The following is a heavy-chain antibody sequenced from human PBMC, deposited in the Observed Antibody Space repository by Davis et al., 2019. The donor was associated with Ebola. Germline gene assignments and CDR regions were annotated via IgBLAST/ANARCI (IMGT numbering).Heavy chain of an antibody. CDR3: ARATLKDAYCSGGSCYSDAFDI. J-gene: IGHJ3*02. D-gene: IGHD2-15*01. CDR2: TYYSGST. Sequence: MPGGSLRLSCTVSGGSISSYYWSWIRQPPGKGLEWIGYTYYSGSTNYNPSLKSRVTISVDTSKNQFSLKLSSVTAADTAVYYCARATLKDAYCSGGSCYSDAFDIWGQGTMVTVSS. CDR1: GGSISSYY. V-gene: IGHV4-59*01.